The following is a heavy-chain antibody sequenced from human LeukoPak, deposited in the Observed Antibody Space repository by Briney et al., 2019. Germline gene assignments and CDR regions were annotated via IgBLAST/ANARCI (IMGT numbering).Heavy chain of an antibody. CDR3: ACFSSSWKNY. Sequence: SETLSLTCTVSGGSISSYYWSWIRQPPGKGLEWIGYIYYSGNTNYNPSLKSRVTISVDTSKNQFSLKLSSVTAADTAVYYCACFSSSWKNYWGQGTLVTVSS. CDR2: IYYSGNT. D-gene: IGHD6-13*01. CDR1: GGSISSYY. J-gene: IGHJ4*02. V-gene: IGHV4-59*12.